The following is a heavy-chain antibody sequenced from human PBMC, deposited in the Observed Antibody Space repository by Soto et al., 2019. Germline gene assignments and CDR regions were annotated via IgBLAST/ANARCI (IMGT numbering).Heavy chain of an antibody. CDR1: GGTFSTYA. D-gene: IGHD1-26*01. Sequence: VQLVQSGAEVKKPGSSVKVSCKASGGTFSTYAMSWVRQAPGKGLEWVSAISGSGDNTYYADSVKGRFTISRDNSKNTLYLQMNTLRAEDTALYYCALRKTGSYFDYWGQGSLVTVSS. J-gene: IGHJ4*02. V-gene: IGHV3-23*04. CDR2: ISGSGDNT. CDR3: ALRKTGSYFDY.